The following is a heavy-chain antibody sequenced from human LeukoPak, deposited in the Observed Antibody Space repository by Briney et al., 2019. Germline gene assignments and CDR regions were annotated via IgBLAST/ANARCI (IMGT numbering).Heavy chain of an antibody. CDR3: ATLSANCYDSSDY. CDR1: RFTFSSYW. D-gene: IGHD3-22*01. Sequence: GGSLRLSCAASRFTFSSYWMSWVRQAPGKGLEWVTYIISSSTTIYYADSVKGRFTISRDNAKNSLYLQMNSLRAEDTAVYYCATLSANCYDSSDYWGQGTLVTVSS. V-gene: IGHV3-48*04. CDR2: IISSSTTI. J-gene: IGHJ4*02.